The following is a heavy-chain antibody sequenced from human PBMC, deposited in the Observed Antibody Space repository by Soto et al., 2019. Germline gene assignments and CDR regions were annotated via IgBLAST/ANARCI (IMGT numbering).Heavy chain of an antibody. V-gene: IGHV4-39*01. CDR1: GGSISSNNYY. J-gene: IGHJ4*02. Sequence: SETLSLTCTVSGGSISSNNYYWGWIRQPPGKGLEWIGSIYYSGSTYYNPSLKSRVTISVDTSKNQFSLKLSSVTAADTAVYYCARQFGQQLVPSYFDYWGQGTLVTVSS. CDR2: IYYSGST. D-gene: IGHD6-13*01. CDR3: ARQFGQQLVPSYFDY.